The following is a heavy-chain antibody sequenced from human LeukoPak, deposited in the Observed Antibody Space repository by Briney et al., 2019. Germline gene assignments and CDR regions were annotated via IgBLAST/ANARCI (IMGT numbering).Heavy chain of an antibody. D-gene: IGHD6-19*01. CDR2: IHYSGST. Sequence: SETLSLTCTVSVGSVSSSRYLWSWIRRPPGKGLEWIGYIHYSGSTNYNPSLKSRVTISVDTSKNQFSLKLSSVTAADTAVYYCARDLRGWYENWFDPWGQGTLVTVSS. J-gene: IGHJ5*02. CDR3: ARDLRGWYENWFDP. V-gene: IGHV4-61*01. CDR1: VGSVSSSRYL.